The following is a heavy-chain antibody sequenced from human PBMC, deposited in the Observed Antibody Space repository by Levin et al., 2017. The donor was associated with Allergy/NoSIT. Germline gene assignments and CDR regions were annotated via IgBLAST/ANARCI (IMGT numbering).Heavy chain of an antibody. CDR2: ISSSSSTI. V-gene: IGHV3-48*02. D-gene: IGHD2/OR15-2a*01. Sequence: GESLKISCAASGFTFSSYSMNWVRQAPGKGLEWVSYISSSSSTIYYADSVKGRFTISRDNAKNSLYLQMNSLRDEDTAVYYCARVEVWNIVVVLRYYYYYMDVWGKGTTVTVSS. CDR3: ARVEVWNIVVVLRYYYYYMDV. J-gene: IGHJ6*03. CDR1: GFTFSSYS.